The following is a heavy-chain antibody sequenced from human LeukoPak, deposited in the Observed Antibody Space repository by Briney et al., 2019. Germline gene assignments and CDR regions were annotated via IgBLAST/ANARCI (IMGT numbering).Heavy chain of an antibody. CDR3: ARDHYYDSSGYYFDYYYYYMDV. D-gene: IGHD3-22*01. V-gene: IGHV4-59*01. J-gene: IGHJ6*03. CDR2: IYYSAST. Sequence: PSETLSLTCTVSGGSISSYYWSWIRQPPGKGLEWIGYIYYSASTNYNPSLKSRVTISVDTSKNQFSLKLSSVTAADTAVYYCARDHYYDSSGYYFDYYYYYMDVWGKGTTVTVSS. CDR1: GGSISSYY.